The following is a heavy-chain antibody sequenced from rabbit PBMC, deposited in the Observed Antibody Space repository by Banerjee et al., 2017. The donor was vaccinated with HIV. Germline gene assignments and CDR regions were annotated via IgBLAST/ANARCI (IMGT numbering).Heavy chain of an antibody. Sequence: APGKGLEWIGMIYAESGIADYATWVNGRFTISSDNAQNTVDLQMTSLTAADTATYFCARVLYSSGPNLWGQGTLVTVS. CDR2: IYAESGIA. V-gene: IGHV1S7*01. CDR3: ARVLYSSGPNL. J-gene: IGHJ4*01. D-gene: IGHD4-1*01.